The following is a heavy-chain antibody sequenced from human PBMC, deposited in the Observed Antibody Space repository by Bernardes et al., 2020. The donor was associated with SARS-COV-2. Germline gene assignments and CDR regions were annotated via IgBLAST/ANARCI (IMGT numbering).Heavy chain of an antibody. CDR3: ARDLRFGEPELGY. Sequence: SLRLSCAASGFTFSSYGLHWVRQAPGKGLEWVAVIWYDGSNKYYADSVKGRFTISRDNSKNTLYLQMNSLRAEDTAVYYCARDLRFGEPELGYWGQGTLVTVSS. CDR1: GFTFSSYG. CDR2: IWYDGSNK. V-gene: IGHV3-33*01. D-gene: IGHD3-10*01. J-gene: IGHJ4*02.